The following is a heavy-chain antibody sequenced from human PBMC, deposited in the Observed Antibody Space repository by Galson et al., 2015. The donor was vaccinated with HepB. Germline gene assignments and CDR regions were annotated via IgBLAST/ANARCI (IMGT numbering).Heavy chain of an antibody. CDR2: IYPADSDT. D-gene: IGHD3-10*01. CDR1: GYSFTNYW. J-gene: IGHJ6*02. Sequence: QSGAEVKKPGESLKISCKGSGYSFTNYWIGWVRQMPGKGLEWMGIIYPADSDTRFSPTFQGQVTISVDKSINTASLQWSSLKASDTAMYYCARSLYNYGLGSYYRQYYGMDVWGQGTTVTVSS. V-gene: IGHV5-51*03. CDR3: ARSLYNYGLGSYYRQYYGMDV.